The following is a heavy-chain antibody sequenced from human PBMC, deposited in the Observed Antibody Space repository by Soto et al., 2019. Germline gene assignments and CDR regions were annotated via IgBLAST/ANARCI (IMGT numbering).Heavy chain of an antibody. D-gene: IGHD6-6*01. Sequence: GASVKVSCKASGYTFTSYGISWVRQAPGQGLEWMGWISAYNGNTNYAQKLQGRVTMTTDTSTSTAYMELRSLRSDDTAVYYCARDHGIAARLYYYYGMDVWGHGTTVTVSS. CDR3: ARDHGIAARLYYYYGMDV. V-gene: IGHV1-18*04. CDR2: ISAYNGNT. J-gene: IGHJ6*02. CDR1: GYTFTSYG.